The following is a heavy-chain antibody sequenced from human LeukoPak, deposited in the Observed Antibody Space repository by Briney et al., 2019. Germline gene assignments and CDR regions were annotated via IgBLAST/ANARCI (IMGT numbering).Heavy chain of an antibody. Sequence: ASVKVSCKGSGYNFDRYGVNWVRQAPGQGLEWVGWISTYNGNTFYAQKFEGRVSMTTDTSTNTVYMDLRSLRSDDTAVYYCARDGVRDYGMDVWGQGTTVTVSS. CDR1: GYNFDRYG. CDR3: ARDGVRDYGMDV. CDR2: ISTYNGNT. V-gene: IGHV1-18*04. J-gene: IGHJ6*02.